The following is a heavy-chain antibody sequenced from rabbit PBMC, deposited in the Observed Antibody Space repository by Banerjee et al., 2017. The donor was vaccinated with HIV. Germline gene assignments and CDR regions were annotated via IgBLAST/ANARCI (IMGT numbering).Heavy chain of an antibody. D-gene: IGHD8-1*01. J-gene: IGHJ4*01. CDR3: ARGAGNGYSL. CDR2: IDTGKGST. Sequence: QSLEETGGGLVQPGGSLTLSCKASGFDFSGYHMSWVRQAPGKGLEWIGIIDTGKGSTDYASWVNGRFTISKTSSTTVTLQMTSLTAADTATYFCARGAGNGYSLWGPGTLVTVS. V-gene: IGHV1S40*01. CDR1: GFDFSGYH.